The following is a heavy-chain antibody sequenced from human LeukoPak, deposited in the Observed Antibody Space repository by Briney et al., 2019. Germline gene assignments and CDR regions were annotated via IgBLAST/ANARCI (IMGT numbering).Heavy chain of an antibody. D-gene: IGHD3-10*01. CDR2: INHSGST. CDR3: ARGWDTMVRGVITQPPFDY. J-gene: IGHJ4*02. Sequence: ASQTLSLTCAVSGGSISSGGYYWSWIRQPPGKGLEWIGEINHSGSTNYNPSLKSRVTISVDTSKNQFSLKLSSVTAADTAVYYCARGWDTMVRGVITQPPFDYWGQGTLVTVSS. V-gene: IGHV4-30-2*01. CDR1: GGSISSGGYY.